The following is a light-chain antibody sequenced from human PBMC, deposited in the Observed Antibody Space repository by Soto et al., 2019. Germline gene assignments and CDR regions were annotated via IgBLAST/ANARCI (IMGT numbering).Light chain of an antibody. V-gene: IGKV1-5*03. CDR3: QHYNSFSP. Sequence: DIQMTQSPSTLSASVGDRVTITCRASQSISSRLAWYQQKPGKAPKLVIYRTSTLESGVPSRFSGTGSATEFTLSINSLQPDDFATYYCQHYNSFSPFGGGTKVEI. J-gene: IGKJ4*02. CDR2: RTS. CDR1: QSISSR.